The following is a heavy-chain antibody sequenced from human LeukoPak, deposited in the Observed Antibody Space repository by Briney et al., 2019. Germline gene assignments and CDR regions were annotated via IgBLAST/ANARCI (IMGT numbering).Heavy chain of an antibody. CDR2: IYYSGST. V-gene: IGHV4-39*01. CDR3: ARRRGFFDY. CDR1: GGSISSSSYY. Sequence: SETLSLTCTVSGGSISSSSYYWGWIRQPPGKGLEWIGSIYYSGSTYYNPSLKSRVTISVDTSKNQFSLKLSSVTAPDTAVYYCARRRGFFDYWGQGTLVTVSS. J-gene: IGHJ4*02.